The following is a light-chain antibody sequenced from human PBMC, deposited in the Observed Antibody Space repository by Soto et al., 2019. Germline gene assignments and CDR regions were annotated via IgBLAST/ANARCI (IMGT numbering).Light chain of an antibody. J-gene: IGKJ2*01. Sequence: EIVLTQSPGTLSLSPGERATLSCRASQSVSSSYLAWYQQKPGQAPRLLIYGASSRATGIPDRFSGSGSGTDSTLTLSRLEPEDFAVYYCQQYGSSPLYTFGQGTKLEIK. V-gene: IGKV3-20*01. CDR2: GAS. CDR1: QSVSSSY. CDR3: QQYGSSPLYT.